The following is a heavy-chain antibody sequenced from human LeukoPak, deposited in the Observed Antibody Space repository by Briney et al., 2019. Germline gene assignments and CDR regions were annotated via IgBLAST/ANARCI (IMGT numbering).Heavy chain of an antibody. J-gene: IGHJ4*02. CDR2: ISASNGNT. CDR3: ARDHSNWNYAPDF. D-gene: IGHD1-7*01. V-gene: IGHV1-18*01. CDR1: GYTFSRYA. Sequence: GASVKVSCKASGYTFSRYAMNWVRQAPGQGLQWLGWISASNGNTNYAQKFRDRVTMSTDTSTGTAYLDVRSLTSDDTAVYYCARDHSNWNYAPDFWGQGTLVIVSS.